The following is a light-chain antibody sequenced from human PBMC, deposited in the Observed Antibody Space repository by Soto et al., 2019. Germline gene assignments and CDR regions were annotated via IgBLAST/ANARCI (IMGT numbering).Light chain of an antibody. CDR2: EVT. J-gene: IGLJ7*01. CDR1: SSDIGSYNI. V-gene: IGLV2-23*02. Sequence: QSVLTQPASVSGSPGQSITISCTGTSSDIGSYNIVSWYQQHPGKAPKLIISEVTKRASGISDRFSGSKSGSTASLTISWLQAEYEADYYFFSYAGTSTHTVFAGGTQLTV. CDR3: FSYAGTSTHTV.